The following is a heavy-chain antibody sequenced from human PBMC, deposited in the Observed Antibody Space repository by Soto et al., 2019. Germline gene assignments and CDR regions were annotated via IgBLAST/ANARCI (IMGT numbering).Heavy chain of an antibody. D-gene: IGHD1-26*01. Sequence: QVQLVESGGGLVKPGGSLRLSCATSGFTLSDYYMSWVRQAPGKGLEWVSYISSSSTYTNYADSVKGRFTISRDNAKNSLYLQMNSLRAEDTAVYYCAGKQWEPSGNYYFDYWGQGTLVTVSS. CDR3: AGKQWEPSGNYYFDY. CDR1: GFTLSDYY. J-gene: IGHJ4*02. V-gene: IGHV3-11*06. CDR2: ISSSSTYT.